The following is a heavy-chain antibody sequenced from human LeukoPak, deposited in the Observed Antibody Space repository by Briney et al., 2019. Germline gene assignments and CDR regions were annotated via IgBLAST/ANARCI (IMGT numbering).Heavy chain of an antibody. Sequence: SETLSLTCTVSGGSISSYYWSWIRQPPGKGLEWIGYIYYSGSTNYNPSLKSRVTISVDTSKNQFSLKLSSVTAADTAVYYCASIAAAGRVYYYYMDVWGKGTTVTVSS. CDR2: IYYSGST. CDR3: ASIAAAGRVYYYYMDV. D-gene: IGHD6-13*01. J-gene: IGHJ6*03. CDR1: GGSISSYY. V-gene: IGHV4-59*01.